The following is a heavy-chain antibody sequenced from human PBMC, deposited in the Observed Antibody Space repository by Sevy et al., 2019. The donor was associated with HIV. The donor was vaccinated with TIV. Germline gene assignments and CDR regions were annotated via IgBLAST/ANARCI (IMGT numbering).Heavy chain of an antibody. Sequence: SETLSLTCAVHYGAFSVYYWNWIRQVPGKGLEWIGEINESGITYYNPSLKSRVTISVDTSKKQFSLKLNSVTAVDSAVYFCARSPPVVVVPGAPSWFDPWGQGTLVTVSS. CDR2: INESGIT. CDR3: ARSPPVVVVPGAPSWFDP. V-gene: IGHV4-34*01. CDR1: YGAFSVYY. D-gene: IGHD2-2*01. J-gene: IGHJ5*02.